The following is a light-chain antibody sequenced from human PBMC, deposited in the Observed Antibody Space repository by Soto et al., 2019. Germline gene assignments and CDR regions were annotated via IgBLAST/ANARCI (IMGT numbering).Light chain of an antibody. J-gene: IGKJ3*01. CDR3: QQRSNWPPL. CDR1: QSVSSY. CDR2: DAS. Sequence: EIVLTQSPATLSLSPGERATLSCRASQSVSSYLAWYQQKPGQAPMLLIYDASNRATGIPARFSGSGSGTDVTLTINSLEPEDFSVYSCQQRSNWPPLFGPGTKVDIK. V-gene: IGKV3-11*01.